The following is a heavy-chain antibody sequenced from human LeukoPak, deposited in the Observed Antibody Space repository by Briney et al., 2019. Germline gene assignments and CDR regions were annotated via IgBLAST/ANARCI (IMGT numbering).Heavy chain of an antibody. CDR3: EREIHSTGYYYAGGYMDV. CDR2: FSSGDTNI. CDR1: GFNFSDYY. D-gene: IGHD3-22*01. V-gene: IGHV3-11*04. Sequence: PGGSLRLSCAASGFNFSDYYMSWVRQAPGRGLEWISFFSSGDTNIKYADSVKGRFTISRDNAKNSLYLQMNSLRAEDTAVYFCEREIHSTGYYYAGGYMDVWGEGTTVTVSS. J-gene: IGHJ6*03.